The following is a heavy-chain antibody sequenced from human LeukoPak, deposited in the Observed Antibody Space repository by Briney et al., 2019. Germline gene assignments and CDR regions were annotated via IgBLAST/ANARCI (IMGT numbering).Heavy chain of an antibody. CDR2: IKGKTAGGTT. Sequence: GGSLRLSCAASGFTFSKAWMTWVRQAPGKGLEWVGRIKGKTAGGTTDYAAPVKGRFTISRDDSKNTLYLEMNSLRTEDTAVYYCTTGESMVGTTIHVRWADWGQGTLVTVSS. CDR3: TTGESMVGTTIHVRWAD. J-gene: IGHJ4*02. V-gene: IGHV3-15*01. CDR1: GFTFSKAW. D-gene: IGHD1-26*01.